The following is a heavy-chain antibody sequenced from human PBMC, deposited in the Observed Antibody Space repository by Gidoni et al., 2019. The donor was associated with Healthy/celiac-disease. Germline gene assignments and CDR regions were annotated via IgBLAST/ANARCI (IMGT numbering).Heavy chain of an antibody. V-gene: IGHV3-7*05. CDR2: IKQDESEK. D-gene: IGHD6-25*01. J-gene: IGHJ4*02. CDR3: ARGQRMGY. Sequence: EVQLVESGGGLVQPGGALRPSCAASGFTFSSYWMSWVRQAPGKGLGWVANIKQDESEKYYVDSVKGPFTISRDNAKNSLYLQMNSLRAEDTAVYYCARGQRMGYWGQGTLVTVSS. CDR1: GFTFSSYW.